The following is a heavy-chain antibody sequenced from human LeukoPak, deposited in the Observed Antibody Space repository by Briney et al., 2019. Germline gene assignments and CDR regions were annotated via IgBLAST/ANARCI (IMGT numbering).Heavy chain of an antibody. Sequence: ASVTVSCKASGYTFTGYYMHWVRQAPGQGLEWMGWINPNSGGTNYAQKFQGRVTMTRDTSISTAYMELSRLRSDDTAVYYCAREGVGATNDAFDIWGQGTMVTVS. J-gene: IGHJ3*02. CDR1: GYTFTGYY. CDR2: INPNSGGT. V-gene: IGHV1-2*02. CDR3: AREGVGATNDAFDI. D-gene: IGHD1-26*01.